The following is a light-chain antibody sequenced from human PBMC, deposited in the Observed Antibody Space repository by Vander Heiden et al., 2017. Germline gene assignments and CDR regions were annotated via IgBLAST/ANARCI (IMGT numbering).Light chain of an antibody. CDR3: QQARSFPWT. Sequence: DIQMTQSPSTVSASVGDRVTATKSFNSQDIASWLAWYQQKPGKAPKLLIYVASSLQSGVPSRFSGSGSGTEFTLTISSLQSEDFATYYCQQARSFPWTFGRGTKVDI. CDR2: VAS. CDR1: QDIASW. V-gene: IGKV1-12*01. J-gene: IGKJ1*01.